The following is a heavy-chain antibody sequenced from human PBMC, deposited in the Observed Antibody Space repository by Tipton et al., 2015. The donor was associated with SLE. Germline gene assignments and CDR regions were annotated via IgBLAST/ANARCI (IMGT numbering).Heavy chain of an antibody. D-gene: IGHD6-19*01. CDR2: IRYDGSNK. Sequence: GSLRLSCAASGFTFSSYGMHWVRQAPGKGLEWVAFIRYDGSNKYYADSVKGRFTISRDNSKNTLYLQMNSLRAEDTAVYYCCGGSGWSGAFDIWGQGTMVTVSS. CDR1: GFTFSSYG. J-gene: IGHJ3*02. V-gene: IGHV3-30*02. CDR3: CGGSGWSGAFDI.